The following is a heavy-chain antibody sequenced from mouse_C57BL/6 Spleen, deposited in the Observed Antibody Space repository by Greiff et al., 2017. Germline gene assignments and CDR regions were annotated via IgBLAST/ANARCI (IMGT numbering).Heavy chain of an antibody. J-gene: IGHJ4*01. CDR2: ISSGSSTI. V-gene: IGHV5-17*01. D-gene: IGHD2-4*01. CDR3: ARRDYDYAMDY. Sequence: EVQGVESGGGLVKPGGSLKLSCAASGSTFSDYGMHWVRQAPEKGLEWVAYISSGSSTIYYADTVKGRFTISRDNAKNTLFLQMTSLRSEDTAMYYCARRDYDYAMDYWGQGTSVTVSS. CDR1: GSTFSDYG.